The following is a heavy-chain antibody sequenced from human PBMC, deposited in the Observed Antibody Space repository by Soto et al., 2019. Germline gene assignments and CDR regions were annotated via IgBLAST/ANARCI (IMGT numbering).Heavy chain of an antibody. V-gene: IGHV1-18*01. J-gene: IGHJ4*02. CDR1: GYTFASYA. CDR3: SSYPPPPDY. Sequence: VQLVQSGAEVKKPGASVKVSCKASGYTFASYAISWMRQAPGQVLEWMGWISAYNGNTNYAQKLQGRGTMTTDTSTSTAYMELMSLRSDDAAVYYCSSYPPPPDYWGQGTLVTVSS. CDR2: ISAYNGNT.